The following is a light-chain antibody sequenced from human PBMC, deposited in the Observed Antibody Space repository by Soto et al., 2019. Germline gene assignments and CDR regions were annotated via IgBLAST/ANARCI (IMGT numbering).Light chain of an antibody. CDR3: SSYTSSSTRV. CDR2: EVS. Sequence: QSALTQPASVSGSPGQSITISCTGTSSDVGGYNYVSWYQQYLGKAPKLMIYEVSNRPSGVSNRFSGYKSGNTASLTISGLQAEDEADYYCSSYTSSSTRVFGGGTQLTVL. CDR1: SSDVGGYNY. V-gene: IGLV2-14*01. J-gene: IGLJ3*02.